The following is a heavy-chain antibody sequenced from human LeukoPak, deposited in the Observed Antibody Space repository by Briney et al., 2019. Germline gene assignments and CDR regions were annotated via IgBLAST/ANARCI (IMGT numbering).Heavy chain of an antibody. CDR1: GFTFSSYA. D-gene: IGHD6-13*01. Sequence: GGSLRLSCAASGFTFSSYAMSWVRQAPGKGLEWVSAISGSGGSTYYADSVKGRFTISRDNSKNTLYLQMNSLRAEDTAVYYCAKIKQQLGLGDLDYWGQGTLVTVSS. CDR3: AKIKQQLGLGDLDY. J-gene: IGHJ4*02. V-gene: IGHV3-23*01. CDR2: ISGSGGST.